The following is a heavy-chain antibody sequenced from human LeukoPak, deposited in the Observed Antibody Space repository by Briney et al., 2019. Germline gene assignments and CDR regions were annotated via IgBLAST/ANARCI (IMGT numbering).Heavy chain of an antibody. Sequence: ASLKVSCKASGYTFTNYGISWVRQAPGQGLGWMGWISAYNGNTNYAQKLQGRVTMTTDTSTTTAYMELRSLRSDDTAVYYCARPIQVGATFFDYWGQGTLVTVSS. V-gene: IGHV1-18*01. D-gene: IGHD1-26*01. CDR1: GYTFTNYG. CDR3: ARPIQVGATFFDY. CDR2: ISAYNGNT. J-gene: IGHJ4*02.